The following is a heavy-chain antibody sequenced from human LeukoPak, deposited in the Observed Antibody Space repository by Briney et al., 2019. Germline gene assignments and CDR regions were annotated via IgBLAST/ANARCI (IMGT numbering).Heavy chain of an antibody. J-gene: IGHJ3*02. CDR2: IYYSGST. V-gene: IGHV4-31*03. CDR1: GGSISSGGYY. Sequence: SETLSLTCTVSGGSISSGGYYWSWIRQHPGKGLEWIGYIYYSGSTYYNPSLKSRVTISVDTSKNQLSLKLSSVTAADTAVYYCARVAVSNDAFDIWGQGTMVTVAS. CDR3: ARVAVSNDAFDI.